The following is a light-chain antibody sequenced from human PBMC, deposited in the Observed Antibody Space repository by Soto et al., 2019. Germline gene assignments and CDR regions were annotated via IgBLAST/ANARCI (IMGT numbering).Light chain of an antibody. Sequence: EIVMTQSPATLSVSPGERATLSCRASQSVSSNLAWYQQKPGQAPRLLIYDGSSRATDIPTRFSGSGSGTEFTLTISSLQSEDFAVYYCQQYNNWPRTFGQGTKVDI. CDR1: QSVSSN. V-gene: IGKV3-15*01. CDR2: DGS. J-gene: IGKJ1*01. CDR3: QQYNNWPRT.